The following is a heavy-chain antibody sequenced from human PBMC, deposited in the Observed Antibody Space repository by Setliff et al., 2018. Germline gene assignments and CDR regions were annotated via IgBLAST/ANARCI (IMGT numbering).Heavy chain of an antibody. CDR1: GFTFSSNN. CDR2: ISGSSSYI. Sequence: ETLSLSCAASGFTFSSNNMHWVRQAPGKGLEWVSCISGSSSYIYYADSVKGRFTISRDNAKNSLYLQMNSLRAEDTAVYYCARAPSSSSASWFDPWGQGTLVTVSS. J-gene: IGHJ5*02. CDR3: ARAPSSSSASWFDP. D-gene: IGHD6-6*01. V-gene: IGHV3-21*01.